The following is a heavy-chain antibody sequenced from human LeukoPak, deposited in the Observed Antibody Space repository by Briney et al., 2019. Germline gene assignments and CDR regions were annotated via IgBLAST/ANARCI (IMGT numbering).Heavy chain of an antibody. Sequence: ASVKVSCKASGYTFTSYGISWVRQAPGQGLEWMGWISAYNGNTNYAQKLQGRVTMTTDTSTSTAYMELRSLRSDDTAVYYCARGDYYDSSGYYFDYYGMDVWGQGTTVTVSS. D-gene: IGHD3-22*01. CDR1: GYTFTSYG. J-gene: IGHJ6*02. V-gene: IGHV1-18*01. CDR2: ISAYNGNT. CDR3: ARGDYYDSSGYYFDYYGMDV.